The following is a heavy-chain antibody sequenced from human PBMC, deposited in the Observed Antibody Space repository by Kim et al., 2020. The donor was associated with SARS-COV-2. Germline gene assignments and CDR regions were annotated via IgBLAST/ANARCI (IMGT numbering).Heavy chain of an antibody. CDR2: IFYLGST. CDR1: RGSIDDYN. J-gene: IGHJ5*02. CDR3: ARSSSSWNNWFDP. D-gene: IGHD6-13*01. V-gene: IGHV4-59*01. Sequence: SETLSLTCTVSRGSIDDYNWSWIRQSPEKGLEWIGYIFYLGSTDYNTSLKSRVTISVDTSKNQFSLRLSSVTAADTATYYCARSSSSWNNWFDPWGQGTLVTVSS.